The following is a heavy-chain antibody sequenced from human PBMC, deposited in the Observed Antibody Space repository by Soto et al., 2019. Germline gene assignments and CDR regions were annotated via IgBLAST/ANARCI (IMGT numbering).Heavy chain of an antibody. J-gene: IGHJ5*02. CDR2: ISYDGSNK. CDR1: GFTFSSYG. CDR3: AKIGLEYQLLSDWFDP. D-gene: IGHD2-2*01. V-gene: IGHV3-30*18. Sequence: GGSLRLSCAASGFTFSSYGMHWVRQAPGKGLEWVAVISYDGSNKYYADSVKGRFTISRDNSKNTLYLQMNSLRAEDTAVYYCAKIGLEYQLLSDWFDPWGQGTLVTVSS.